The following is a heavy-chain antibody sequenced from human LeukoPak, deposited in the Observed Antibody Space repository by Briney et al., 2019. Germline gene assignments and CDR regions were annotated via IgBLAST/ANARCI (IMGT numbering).Heavy chain of an antibody. V-gene: IGHV3-23*01. J-gene: IGHJ4*02. D-gene: IGHD5-12*01. CDR3: AKGNVDIVTTTD. CDR2: ISGSGGST. Sequence: GGSLRLSCAASGFTFSSYAMRWVRQAPGKGLEWVSAISGSGGSTYYADSVKGRFTISRDNAKNTLYLQMNSLRAEDTAVYYCAKGNVDIVTTTDWGQGTLVTVSS. CDR1: GFTFSSYA.